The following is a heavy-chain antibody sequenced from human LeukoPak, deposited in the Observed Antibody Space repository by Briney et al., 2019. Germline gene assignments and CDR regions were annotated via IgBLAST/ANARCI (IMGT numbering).Heavy chain of an antibody. CDR2: IYYSSST. D-gene: IGHD3-10*01. V-gene: IGHV4-59*01. CDR1: GGSISSYY. J-gene: IGHJ4*02. Sequence: SEILSLTCTVSGGSISSYYWSWIRQPPGKGLEWIGYIYYSSSTNYNPSLKSRVTISVDTSKNQFSLKLSSVTAADTAVYYCARVSTMVRGVHFDYWGQGTLVSVHS. CDR3: ARVSTMVRGVHFDY.